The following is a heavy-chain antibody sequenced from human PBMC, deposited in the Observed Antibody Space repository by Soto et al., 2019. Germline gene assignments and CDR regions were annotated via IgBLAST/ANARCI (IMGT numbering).Heavy chain of an antibody. Sequence: SETLSLTCTVSGGSISSCDYYWSWIRQPPGKGLEWIGYIYYSGSTYYNPSLMSRVTISVDTSKNQFSLKLSSVTAADTAVYYCARCASSCSLGFWGQGTLVT. CDR2: IYYSGST. CDR1: GGSISSCDYY. V-gene: IGHV4-30-4*01. CDR3: ARCASSCSLGF. D-gene: IGHD2-15*01. J-gene: IGHJ4*02.